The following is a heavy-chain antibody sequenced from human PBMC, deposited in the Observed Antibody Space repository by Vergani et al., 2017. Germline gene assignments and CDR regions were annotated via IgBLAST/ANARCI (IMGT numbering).Heavy chain of an antibody. J-gene: IGHJ2*01. Sequence: QLQLQESGPGLVKPSETLSLTCTVSGGSISSSSYYWGWIRQPPGKGLEWIGSIYYSGSTYYNPSLKSRVTISVDTSKNQFSLKLSSVTAADTAVYDCASPTGTTGYFDLWGRGTLVTVSS. CDR2: IYYSGST. CDR3: ASPTGTTGYFDL. V-gene: IGHV4-39*01. CDR1: GGSISSSSYY. D-gene: IGHD4-17*01.